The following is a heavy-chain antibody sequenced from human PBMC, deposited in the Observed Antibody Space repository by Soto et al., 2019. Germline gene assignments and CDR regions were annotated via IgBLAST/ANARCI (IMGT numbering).Heavy chain of an antibody. CDR1: GGTFSSYA. CDR3: ARDGAYGDHVGYFQH. Sequence: QVQLVQSGAEVKKPGSSVKVSCKASGGTFSSYAISWVRQAPGQGLEWMGGIIPIFGTANYAQKFQGRVTITADESTSTAYMELSSLRSEDTAVCYCARDGAYGDHVGYFQHWGQGTLVTVSS. V-gene: IGHV1-69*12. CDR2: IIPIFGTA. J-gene: IGHJ1*01. D-gene: IGHD4-17*01.